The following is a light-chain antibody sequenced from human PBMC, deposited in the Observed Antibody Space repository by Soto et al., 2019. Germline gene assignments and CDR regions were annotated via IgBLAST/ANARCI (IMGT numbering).Light chain of an antibody. CDR1: QSVSSN. V-gene: IGKV3-15*01. CDR2: GAS. CDR3: QQYNNWPQT. J-gene: IGKJ1*01. Sequence: EIVMTQSPATLSVSPGERATLSCRASQSVSSNLAWYQQKPGQAPMLLIYGASTRATGIPARFSGSGSGTEFTITISSLQSEDFAVYYFQQYNNWPQTFGQGTKVEIK.